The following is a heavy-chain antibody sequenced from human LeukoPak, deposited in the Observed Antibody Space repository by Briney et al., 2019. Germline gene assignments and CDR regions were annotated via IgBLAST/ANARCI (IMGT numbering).Heavy chain of an antibody. CDR3: AKDLLSGELGN. D-gene: IGHD7-27*01. CDR1: GFTFSSYG. J-gene: IGHJ3*01. V-gene: IGHV3-33*06. Sequence: GRSLRLSCAASGFTFSSYGMHWVRQAPGKGLEGVAVIWYDGSNKYYADPVKGRFTISRDNSKNTLYLQMNSLRAEDTAVYYCAKDLLSGELGNGGQGTMVTVSS. CDR2: IWYDGSNK.